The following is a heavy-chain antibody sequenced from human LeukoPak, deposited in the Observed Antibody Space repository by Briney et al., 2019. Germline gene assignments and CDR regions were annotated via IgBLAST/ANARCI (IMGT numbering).Heavy chain of an antibody. D-gene: IGHD6-19*01. J-gene: IGHJ4*02. CDR2: ISGSGGNT. CDR3: AKAKAWLVPTYFDY. CDR1: GFTFSSYA. V-gene: IGHV3-23*01. Sequence: PGGSLRLSCAASGFTFSSYAMSWVRQAPGKGLEWVSAISGSGGNTYYADSVKGRFTISRDNSKNTLYLQMNSLRAEDTAVYYCAKAKAWLVPTYFDYWGQGTLVTVSA.